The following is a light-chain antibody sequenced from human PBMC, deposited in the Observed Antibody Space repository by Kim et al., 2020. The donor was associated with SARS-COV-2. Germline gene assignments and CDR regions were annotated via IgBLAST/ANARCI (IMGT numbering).Light chain of an antibody. CDR2: DAS. J-gene: IGKJ5*01. Sequence: ASVGDRVTMTCRASQDIQNNLVWYQQKPGKAPRSLIYDASSLQSGVPSKFSGSGSGTDFTLTISSLQPEDFATYYCQQYQSYPVTFGQGTRLEIK. CDR3: QQYQSYPVT. CDR1: QDIQNN. V-gene: IGKV1-16*02.